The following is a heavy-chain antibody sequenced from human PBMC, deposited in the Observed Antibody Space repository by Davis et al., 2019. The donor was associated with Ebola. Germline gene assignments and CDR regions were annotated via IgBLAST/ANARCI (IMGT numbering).Heavy chain of an antibody. CDR1: GFTFSTYA. CDR2: ISGSGGST. Sequence: GESLKISCAASGFTFSTYAMSWVRQAPGKGLEWVSGISGSGGSTYYADSVKGRFTMSRDNSKNTLFLQMNSLRAEDTTVYYCAKGISSSYYYGMDVWGQGTTVTVSS. CDR3: AKGISSSYYYGMDV. V-gene: IGHV3-23*01. J-gene: IGHJ6*02. D-gene: IGHD6-6*01.